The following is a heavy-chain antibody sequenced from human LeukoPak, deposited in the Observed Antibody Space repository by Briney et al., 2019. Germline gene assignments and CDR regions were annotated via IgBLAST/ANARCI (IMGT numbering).Heavy chain of an antibody. V-gene: IGHV1-2*02. CDR2: INPNSGGT. CDR1: GYTFTGYY. Sequence: ASVKVSCKASGYTFTGYYMHWVRQAPGQGLEWMGWINPNSGGTNYAQKFQGRVTMTRDTSISTAYMELSRLRSDDTAVYYCAREMPEVSRGYSGYDPGPNWFDPWGQGTLVTVSS. D-gene: IGHD5-12*01. J-gene: IGHJ5*02. CDR3: AREMPEVSRGYSGYDPGPNWFDP.